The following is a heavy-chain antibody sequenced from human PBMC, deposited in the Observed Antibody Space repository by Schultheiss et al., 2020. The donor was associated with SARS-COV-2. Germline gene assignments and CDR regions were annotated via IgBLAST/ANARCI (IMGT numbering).Heavy chain of an antibody. CDR3: ARPSSDYYYYGMDV. CDR1: GFTVSSNY. V-gene: IGHV3-66*01. CDR2: IYSGGST. J-gene: IGHJ6*02. D-gene: IGHD6-19*01. Sequence: GGSLRLSCAASGFTVSSNYMSWVRQAPGKGLEWVSVIYSGGSTYYADSVKGRFTISRDNSKNTLYLQMNSLRAEDTAVYYCARPSSDYYYYGMDVWGQGTTVTVS.